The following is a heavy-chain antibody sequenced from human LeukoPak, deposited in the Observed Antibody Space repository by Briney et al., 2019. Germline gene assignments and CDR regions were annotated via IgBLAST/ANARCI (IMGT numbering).Heavy chain of an antibody. J-gene: IGHJ6*02. V-gene: IGHV3-7*01. CDR3: ARDPRTPTFMTTVVTDGMDV. CDR1: GFTFSSYW. Sequence: GGSLRLSCAASGFTFSSYWMSWVRQAPGKGLVWVANIKQDGSEKYYVDSVKGRFTISRDNAKNSLYLQMNSLRAEDTAVYYCARDPRTPTFMTTVVTDGMDVWGQGTTVTVFS. CDR2: IKQDGSEK. D-gene: IGHD4-23*01.